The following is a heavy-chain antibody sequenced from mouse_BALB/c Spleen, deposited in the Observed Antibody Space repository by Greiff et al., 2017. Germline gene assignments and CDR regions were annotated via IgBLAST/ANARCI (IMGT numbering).Heavy chain of an antibody. V-gene: IGHV3-2*02. Sequence: EVHLVESGPGLVKPSQSLSLTCTVTGYSITSDYAWNWIRQFPGNKLEWMGYISYSGSTSYNPSLKSRISITRDTSKNQFFLQLNSVTTEDTATYYCARYGYRLFDYWGQGTTLTVSS. D-gene: IGHD2-2*01. CDR1: GYSITSDYA. J-gene: IGHJ2*01. CDR2: ISYSGST. CDR3: ARYGYRLFDY.